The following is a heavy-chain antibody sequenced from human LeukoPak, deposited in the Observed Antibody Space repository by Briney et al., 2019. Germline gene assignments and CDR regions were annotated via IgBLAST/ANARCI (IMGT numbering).Heavy chain of an antibody. CDR1: GFTFTSYW. CDR2: IKHDGSDK. V-gene: IGHV3-7*01. Sequence: GGSLRLSCAASGFTFTSYWMSWVRQAPGKGLEWVANIKHDGSDKYYVDSVKGRFTISRDSAKNSLYLQMNSLRAEDTAVYYCARVRYIYGFDAFAIWGQGTMVTVSS. CDR3: ARVRYIYGFDAFAI. D-gene: IGHD5-18*01. J-gene: IGHJ3*02.